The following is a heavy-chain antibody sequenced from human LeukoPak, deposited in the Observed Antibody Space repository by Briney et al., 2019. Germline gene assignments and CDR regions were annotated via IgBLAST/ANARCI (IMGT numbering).Heavy chain of an antibody. CDR1: GYTFTGYY. CDR3: ARSTLPAPYCSSTSCSADI. D-gene: IGHD2-2*01. J-gene: IGHJ3*02. Sequence: ASVKVSCKASGYTFTGYYMHWVRQAPGQGLEWMGWINPNSGGTNYAQKFQGRVTMTRDTSISTAYMELSRLRSDDTAVYYCARSTLPAPYCSSTSCSADIWGQGTMVTVSS. CDR2: INPNSGGT. V-gene: IGHV1-2*02.